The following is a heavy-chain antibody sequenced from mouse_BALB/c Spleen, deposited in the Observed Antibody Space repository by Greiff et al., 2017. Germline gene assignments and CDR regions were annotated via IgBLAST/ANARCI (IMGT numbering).Heavy chain of an antibody. CDR2: IDPETGGT. CDR1: GYTFTDYE. J-gene: IGHJ4*01. Sequence: QVQLQQSGAELVRPGASVTLSCKASGYTFTDYEMHWVKQTPVHGLEWIGAIDPETGGTAYNQKFKGKATLTADKSSSTAYMELRSLTSEDSAVYYCTGYRYDYYAMDYWGQGTSVTVSS. V-gene: IGHV1-15*01. D-gene: IGHD2-14*01. CDR3: TGYRYDYYAMDY.